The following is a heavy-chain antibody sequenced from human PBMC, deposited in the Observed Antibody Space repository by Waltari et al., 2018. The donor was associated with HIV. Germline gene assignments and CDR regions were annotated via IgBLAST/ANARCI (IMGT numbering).Heavy chain of an antibody. J-gene: IGHJ4*02. V-gene: IGHV3-13*01. Sequence: EVQLVESGGGLVQPGGSLRLSCAASEFTFRSQDMHWVRQTTGKGLEWVAGIGIAGNTNYADSVKGRFTISRENGKHSLYLQMTSLRAGDTAVYYCVRAGGSYYHFDYWGQGTLVTVSS. CDR3: VRAGGSYYHFDY. D-gene: IGHD1-26*01. CDR1: EFTFRSQD. CDR2: IGIAGNT.